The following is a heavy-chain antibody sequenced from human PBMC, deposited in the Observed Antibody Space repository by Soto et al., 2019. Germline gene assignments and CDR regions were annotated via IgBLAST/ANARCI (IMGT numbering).Heavy chain of an antibody. CDR1: GFTFSSYG. CDR3: AKDPRAWNYVWLDAFDI. CDR2: ISYDGSNK. J-gene: IGHJ3*02. Sequence: PGGSLRLSCAASGFTFSSYGMHWVRQAPGKGLEWVAVISYDGSNKYYADSVKGRFTISRDNSKNTLYLQMNSLRAEDTAVYYCAKDPRAWNYVWLDAFDIWGQGTMVTVSS. D-gene: IGHD1-7*01. V-gene: IGHV3-30*18.